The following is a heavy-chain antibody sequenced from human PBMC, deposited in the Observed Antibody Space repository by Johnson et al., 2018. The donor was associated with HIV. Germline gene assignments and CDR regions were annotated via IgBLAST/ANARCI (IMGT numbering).Heavy chain of an antibody. CDR1: GFTFSSYW. CDR2: LYSDGGT. V-gene: IGHV3-66*02. J-gene: IGHJ3*02. Sequence: MLLVESGGGVVQPGGSLRLSCAASGFTFSSYWMHWVRQAPGKGLVWVSVLYSDGGTYYADSVKGRFTISRDNSKNTLYLQMNSLRADDTAVYYCAREGIWYCSGGSCYGALDIWGQGTMVTVSS. D-gene: IGHD2-15*01. CDR3: AREGIWYCSGGSCYGALDI.